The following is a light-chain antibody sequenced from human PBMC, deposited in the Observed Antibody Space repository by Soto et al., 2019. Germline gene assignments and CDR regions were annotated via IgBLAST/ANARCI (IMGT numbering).Light chain of an antibody. CDR2: KAS. Sequence: DIQMTQSPSTLSGSVGDRVTITCRASQTISSWLAWYQQKPGKAPKLLIYKASTLKSGVPSRFSGSGSGTEFILTISSLQPEDFATYYCQQLKAYPFTFGPGGKVDIK. J-gene: IGKJ3*01. CDR1: QTISSW. CDR3: QQLKAYPFT. V-gene: IGKV1-5*03.